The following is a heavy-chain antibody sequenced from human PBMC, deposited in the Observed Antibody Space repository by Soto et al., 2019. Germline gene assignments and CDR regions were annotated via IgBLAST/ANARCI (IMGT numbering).Heavy chain of an antibody. J-gene: IGHJ6*02. V-gene: IGHV3-30*03. CDR2: ISYDGSNK. CDR1: GFTFSSYG. Sequence: PGVSLRLSCAASGFTFSSYGMHWVRQAPGKGLEWVAVISYDGSNKYYADSVKGRFTISRDNSKNTLYLQMNSLRAEDTAVYYCATLAAAQRYYYYGMDVWGQGTTVTVSS. D-gene: IGHD6-25*01. CDR3: ATLAAAQRYYYYGMDV.